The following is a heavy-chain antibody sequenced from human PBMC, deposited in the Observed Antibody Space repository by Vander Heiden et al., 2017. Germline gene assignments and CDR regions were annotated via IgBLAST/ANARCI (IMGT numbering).Heavy chain of an antibody. CDR3: AKVSSLWFGELFGDFDY. Sequence: EVQLVESGVGLVQPGRSLRLSCAAYRFTLEAYAMHWVRQAPRKGLEWVSGISWNSGSIGYADSVKGRFTISRDNAKNSLYLQMNSLRAEDTALYYCAKVSSLWFGELFGDFDYWGQGTLVTVSS. J-gene: IGHJ4*02. CDR1: RFTLEAYA. D-gene: IGHD3-10*01. CDR2: ISWNSGSI. V-gene: IGHV3-9*01.